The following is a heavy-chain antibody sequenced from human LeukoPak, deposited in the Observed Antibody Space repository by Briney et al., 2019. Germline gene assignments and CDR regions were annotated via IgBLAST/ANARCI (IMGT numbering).Heavy chain of an antibody. CDR2: IYYSGST. D-gene: IGHD3-22*01. CDR1: GGSISSSSYC. CDR3: ARLMVVSYYDSSGYYYVKYYYYMDV. Sequence: PSETLSLTCTVSGGSISSSSYCWGWIRQPPGKGLEWIGSIYYSGSTYYNPSLKSRVTISVDTSKNQFSLKLSSVTAADTAVYYCARLMVVSYYDSSGYYYVKYYYYMDVWGKGTTVTVSS. V-gene: IGHV4-39*01. J-gene: IGHJ6*03.